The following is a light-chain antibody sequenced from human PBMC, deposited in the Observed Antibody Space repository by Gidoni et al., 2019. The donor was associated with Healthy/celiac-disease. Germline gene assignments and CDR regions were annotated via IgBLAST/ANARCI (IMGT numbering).Light chain of an antibody. CDR1: QSISSY. Sequence: DTHMTQSPSSLSASVGDRVTITCRASQSISSYLNWYQQKPGVPSRFSGSGSGTDFTLTISSLQPEDFATYYCQQSYSTPRAFGQGTRLEIK. V-gene: IGKV1-39*01. CDR3: QQSYSTPRA. J-gene: IGKJ5*01.